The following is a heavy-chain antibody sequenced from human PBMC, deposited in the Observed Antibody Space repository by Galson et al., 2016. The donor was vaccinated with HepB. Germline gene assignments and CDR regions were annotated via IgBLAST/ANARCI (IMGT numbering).Heavy chain of an antibody. Sequence: PALVKPTQTLTLTCNFSGFSLSSRRVGVAWVRQPPGKALEWLALIYWDDDKRYSPSLKSRLTITKDTSKNQVVLTMSEMQPADTATYDCARRSTGRGLDVGGQGTKVTVS. V-gene: IGHV2-5*02. CDR3: ARRSTGRGLDV. D-gene: IGHD3-10*01. CDR1: GFSLSSRRVG. J-gene: IGHJ6*02. CDR2: IYWDDDK.